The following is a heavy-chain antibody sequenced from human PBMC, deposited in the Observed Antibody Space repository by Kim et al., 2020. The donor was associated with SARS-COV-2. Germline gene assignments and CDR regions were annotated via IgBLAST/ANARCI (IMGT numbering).Heavy chain of an antibody. CDR3: ARHAMLERWLHKTALGENWFDP. D-gene: IGHD5-12*01. CDR1: GGSISSSSYY. J-gene: IGHJ5*02. V-gene: IGHV4-39*01. CDR2: IYYSGST. Sequence: SETLSLTCTVSGGSISSSSYYWGWIRQPPGKGLEWIGSIYYSGSTYYNPSLKSRVTISVDTSKNQFSLKLSSVTAADTAVYYCARHAMLERWLHKTALGENWFDPWGQGTLVTVSS.